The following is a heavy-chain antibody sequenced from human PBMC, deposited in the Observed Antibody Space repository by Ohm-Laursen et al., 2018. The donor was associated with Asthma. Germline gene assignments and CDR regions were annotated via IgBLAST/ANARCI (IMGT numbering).Heavy chain of an antibody. CDR2: INPSGGST. D-gene: IGHD3-3*01. CDR1: GYTLTELS. J-gene: IGHJ5*02. CDR3: ARDFWSGYYAP. Sequence: SVKVSCKVSGYTLTELSMHWVRQAPGQGLEWMGIINPSGGSTSYAQKFQGRVTMTRDTSTSTVYMELSSLRSEDTAVYYCARDFWSGYYAPWGQGTLVTVSS. V-gene: IGHV1-46*01.